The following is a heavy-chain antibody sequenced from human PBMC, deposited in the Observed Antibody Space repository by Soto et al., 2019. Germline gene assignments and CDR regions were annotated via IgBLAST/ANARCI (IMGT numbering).Heavy chain of an antibody. D-gene: IGHD4-17*01. CDR2: IYYSRST. CDR3: ATAVTTSYYGMAV. J-gene: IGHJ6*02. CDR1: GGSISSSNYY. Sequence: SETLSLTCTVSGGSISSSNYYWGWIRQPPGKGLEWIGSIYYSRSTYYNPSLKSRVTISVDTSKNQFSLKLSSVTAADTAVYYCATAVTTSYYGMAVWGQGTTVTVSS. V-gene: IGHV4-39*07.